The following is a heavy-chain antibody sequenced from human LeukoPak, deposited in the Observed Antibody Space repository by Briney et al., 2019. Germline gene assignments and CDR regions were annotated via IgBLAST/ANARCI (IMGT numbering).Heavy chain of an antibody. J-gene: IGHJ4*02. Sequence: SGGSLRLSCAASRFTFSNYGMNWVRQAPGKGLEWVSGISGDGGSTYYADSVKGRFTISRDNSGTTLYLQMYALRAEDTAVYYCARSLYDSGSLLRLFDYWGQGTLVTVSS. D-gene: IGHD3-10*01. V-gene: IGHV3-23*01. CDR1: RFTFSNYG. CDR2: ISGDGGST. CDR3: ARSLYDSGSLLRLFDY.